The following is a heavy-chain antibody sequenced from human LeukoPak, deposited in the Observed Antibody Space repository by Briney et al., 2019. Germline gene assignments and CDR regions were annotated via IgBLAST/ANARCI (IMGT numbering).Heavy chain of an antibody. V-gene: IGHV3-30*04. CDR2: ISYDGSNK. CDR1: GFTFSDYA. Sequence: PGGSLRLSCAASGFTFSDYAMHWVRQAPGKGLEWVALISYDGSNKYYADSVKGRFTISRDNFKNTLYLQINSVRAEDTAVYYCARATYYDYWSGYYGAFDYWGQGTLVTVSS. CDR3: ARATYYDYWSGYYGAFDY. D-gene: IGHD3-3*01. J-gene: IGHJ4*02.